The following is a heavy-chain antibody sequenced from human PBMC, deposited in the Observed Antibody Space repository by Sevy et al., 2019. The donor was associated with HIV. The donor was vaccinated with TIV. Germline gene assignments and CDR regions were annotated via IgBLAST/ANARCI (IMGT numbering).Heavy chain of an antibody. CDR3: ARDGGNYWFDP. CDR2: ISFSGGST. D-gene: IGHD3-16*01. J-gene: IGHJ5*02. CDR1: GFTFSTYA. Sequence: GGSLRLSCAASGFTFSTYAMTWVRQAPGKGLEWVSVISFSGGSTYYADSVKGRFTISRDNSKNTLYLQMISLRAEDTAVYYCARDGGNYWFDPWGQGTLVTVSS. V-gene: IGHV3-23*01.